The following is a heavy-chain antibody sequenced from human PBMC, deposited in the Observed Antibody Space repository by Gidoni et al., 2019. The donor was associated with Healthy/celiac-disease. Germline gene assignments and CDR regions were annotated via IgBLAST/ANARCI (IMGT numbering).Heavy chain of an antibody. CDR3: AREWVEPRAFDI. J-gene: IGHJ3*02. V-gene: IGHV4-30-4*08. CDR2: IYYSGST. D-gene: IGHD1-26*01. Sequence: QLQLQESGPGLVKPSQTLSLTCTLSGGSFSSGDYYWSWIRRPPGKGLEWIGYIYYSGSTYYNPSLKSRVTISVDTSKNQFSLKLSSVTAADTAVYYCAREWVEPRAFDIWGQGTMVTVSS. CDR1: GGSFSSGDYY.